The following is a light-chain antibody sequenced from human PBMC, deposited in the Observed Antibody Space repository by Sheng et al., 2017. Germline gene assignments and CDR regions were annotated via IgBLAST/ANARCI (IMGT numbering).Light chain of an antibody. Sequence: NFMLTQPHSVSESPGKTVTISCTRSSGSIASNYVQWYQQRPGSSPTSVIYEDKQRPSGVPDRFSGSIDSSSNSASLTISGLKTEDEADYYCQSYESRGDGSTHWVFGGGTKLTVL. J-gene: IGLJ3*02. CDR3: QSYESRGDGSTHWV. CDR1: SGSIASNY. CDR2: EDK. V-gene: IGLV6-57*01.